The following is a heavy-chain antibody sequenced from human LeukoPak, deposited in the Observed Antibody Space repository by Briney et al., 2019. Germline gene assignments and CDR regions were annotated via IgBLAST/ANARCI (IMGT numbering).Heavy chain of an antibody. CDR3: ATYTSFGVDTMQDY. V-gene: IGHV3-74*01. D-gene: IGHD3-3*01. CDR2: IKTDGSST. CDR1: GFTFSSYW. Sequence: GGSLRLSCAASGFTFSSYWMPWVRQAPGNGLEWVSRIKTDGSSTSYADSVKGRFTISRDNAKNTLYLQMSSLRAEDTAVYYCATYTSFGVDTMQDYWGQGTLVTVSS. J-gene: IGHJ4*02.